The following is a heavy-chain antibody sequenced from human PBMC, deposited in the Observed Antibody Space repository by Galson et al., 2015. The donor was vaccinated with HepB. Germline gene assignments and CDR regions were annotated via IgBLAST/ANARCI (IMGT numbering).Heavy chain of an antibody. CDR3: AKEVNYGGNLPTDY. J-gene: IGHJ4*02. CDR1: GFTFSSYG. CDR2: ISYDGSNK. D-gene: IGHD4-23*01. V-gene: IGHV3-30*18. Sequence: SLRLSCAASGFTFSSYGMHWVRQAPGTGLEWVAVISYDGSNKYYADSVKGRFTISRDNSKNTLYLQMNSLRAEDTAVYYCAKEVNYGGNLPTDYWGQGLPGTASS.